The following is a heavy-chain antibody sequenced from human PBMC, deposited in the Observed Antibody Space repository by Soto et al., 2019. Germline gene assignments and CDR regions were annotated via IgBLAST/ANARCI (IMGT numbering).Heavy chain of an antibody. CDR1: GFSFGSYA. CDR2: ISGSDGKT. CDR3: ARWSYLDY. J-gene: IGHJ4*02. Sequence: GGSLRLSCAASGFSFGSYALSWVRQAPGKGLEWVSTISGSDGKTFYADSVKGRFSISRDTSQSTLYLQMNSLRADETAMYYCARWSYLDYWGQGTRVTSPQ. V-gene: IGHV3-23*01. D-gene: IGHD3-3*01.